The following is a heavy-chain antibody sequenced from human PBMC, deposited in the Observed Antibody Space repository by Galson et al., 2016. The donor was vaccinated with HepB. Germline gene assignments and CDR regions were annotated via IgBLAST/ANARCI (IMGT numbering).Heavy chain of an antibody. V-gene: IGHV1-18*01. CDR1: GYTFINSG. CDR3: ARERHGSGREVFDI. Sequence: SVKVSCKASGYTFINSGISWVRQAPGQGLEWMGWIRAYNGNTNYAQKFQGRVTMTTDTSTSTAYMELRSLRSDDTAVYYCARERHGSGREVFDIWGQGTLVTVSS. D-gene: IGHD3-10*01. CDR2: IRAYNGNT. J-gene: IGHJ3*02.